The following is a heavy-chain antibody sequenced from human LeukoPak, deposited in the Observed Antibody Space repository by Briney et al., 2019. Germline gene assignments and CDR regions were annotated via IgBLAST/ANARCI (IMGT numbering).Heavy chain of an antibody. J-gene: IGHJ6*03. Sequence: PSETLSLTCAVYGGSFSGYYWSWIRQPPGKGLEWIGEINHSGSTNYNPSLKSRVTISVDTSKNQFSLKLSSVTAPNTAVYYCARGTTMDVWGRGATVTVSS. D-gene: IGHD1/OR15-1a*01. CDR1: GGSFSGYY. CDR2: INHSGST. CDR3: ARGTTMDV. V-gene: IGHV4-34*01.